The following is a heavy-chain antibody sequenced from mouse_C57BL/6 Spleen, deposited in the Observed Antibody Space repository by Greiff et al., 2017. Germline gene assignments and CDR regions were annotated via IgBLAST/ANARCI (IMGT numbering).Heavy chain of an antibody. CDR3: AHYYGSSWFAY. Sequence: VQLQQPGAELVKPGASVKVSCKASGYTFTSYWMHWVKQRPGQGLEWIGRIHPSDSDTNYNQKFKGKATMNVDKSSSTAYIQLSSLTSEDSAVYYCAHYYGSSWFAYWGQGTLVTVSA. CDR2: IHPSDSDT. D-gene: IGHD1-1*01. CDR1: GYTFTSYW. J-gene: IGHJ3*01. V-gene: IGHV1-74*01.